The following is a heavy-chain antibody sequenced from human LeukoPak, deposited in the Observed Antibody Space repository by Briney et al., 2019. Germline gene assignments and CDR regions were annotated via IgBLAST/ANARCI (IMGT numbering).Heavy chain of an antibody. J-gene: IGHJ6*03. CDR3: ARGLQQLVRGFNYYFMDV. CDR2: ITSSSSSI. V-gene: IGHV3-48*01. D-gene: IGHD6-13*01. CDR1: GFTSSRYS. Sequence: GGSLRLSCAASGFTSSRYSVNWVRQAPGKGLEWVSYITSSSSSIYYADSVRGRFTISRDNAENSLYLQMNSLRAEDTAVYYCARGLQQLVRGFNYYFMDVWGKGTTVTVSS.